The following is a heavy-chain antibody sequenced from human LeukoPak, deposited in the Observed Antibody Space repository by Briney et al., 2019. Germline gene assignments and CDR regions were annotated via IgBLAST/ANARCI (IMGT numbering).Heavy chain of an antibody. CDR2: ISAYNGNT. D-gene: IGHD2-2*01. J-gene: IGHJ3*02. V-gene: IGHV1-18*01. Sequence: ASVKVSCKASGYTFTSYGISWVRQAPGQGLEWMGWISAYNGNTNYAQKLQGRVTMTTDTSTSTAYMELRSLRSDDTAVYYCARESVGGEIVVVPAARDAFDIWGQGTMVTVSS. CDR3: ARESVGGEIVVVPAARDAFDI. CDR1: GYTFTSYG.